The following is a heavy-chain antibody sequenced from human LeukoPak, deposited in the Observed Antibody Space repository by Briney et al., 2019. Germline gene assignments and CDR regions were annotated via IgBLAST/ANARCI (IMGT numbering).Heavy chain of an antibody. J-gene: IGHJ4*02. CDR2: ISGSGGST. D-gene: IGHD3-3*01. Sequence: GGSLRLSCAASGFTFSSYAMSWVRQAPGKGLEWVSAISGSGGSTHYADSVKGRFTISRDNSKNTLYLQMNSLRAEDTAIYYCAKDSYYDFWSGYLQHPPDYWGQGTLVTVSS. CDR3: AKDSYYDFWSGYLQHPPDY. CDR1: GFTFSSYA. V-gene: IGHV3-23*01.